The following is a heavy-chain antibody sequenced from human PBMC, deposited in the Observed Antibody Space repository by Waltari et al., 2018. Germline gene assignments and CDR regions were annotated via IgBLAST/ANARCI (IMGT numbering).Heavy chain of an antibody. Sequence: QVQLVQSGAEEKKPGASGKVSCKVSGYTLTELSMHWVRQAPGKGLEWMGGFDPEDGETIYAQKFQGRVTMTEDTSTDTAYMELSSLRSEDTAVYYCATGGHGESSGWSNWFDPWGQGTLVTVSS. J-gene: IGHJ5*02. CDR1: GYTLTELS. D-gene: IGHD6-19*01. V-gene: IGHV1-24*01. CDR2: FDPEDGET. CDR3: ATGGHGESSGWSNWFDP.